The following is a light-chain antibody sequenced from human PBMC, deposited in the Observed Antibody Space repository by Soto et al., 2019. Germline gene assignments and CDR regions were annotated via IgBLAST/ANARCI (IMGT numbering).Light chain of an antibody. J-gene: IGKJ1*01. Sequence: ASQSISSYLNWYQQKPGKAPKLLIYAASSLQSGVXXXXSXSGSGTDFTLTISSLQPXDFATYYCQQSYSTPXTFGQGTKA. CDR3: QQSYSTPXT. CDR1: QSISSY. V-gene: IGKV1-39*01. CDR2: AAS.